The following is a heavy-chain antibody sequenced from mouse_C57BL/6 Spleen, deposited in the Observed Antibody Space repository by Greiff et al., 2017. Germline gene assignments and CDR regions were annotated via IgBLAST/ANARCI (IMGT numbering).Heavy chain of an antibody. J-gene: IGHJ3*01. D-gene: IGHD2-1*01. CDR2: IDPSDSYT. CDR1: GYTFTSYW. Sequence: QVQLQQPGAELVKPGASVKLSCKASGYTFTSYWMQWVKQRPGQGLEWIGEIDPSDSYTNYNQKFKGKATLTVDTSSSTAYMQLSSLTSEDAAVYYCARVGGNSYWGQGTLVTVSA. V-gene: IGHV1-50*01. CDR3: ARVGGNSY.